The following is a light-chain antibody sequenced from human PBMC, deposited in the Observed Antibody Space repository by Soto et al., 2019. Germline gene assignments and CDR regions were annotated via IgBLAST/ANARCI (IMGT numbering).Light chain of an antibody. CDR3: AAWDESLNNWV. J-gene: IGLJ3*02. CDR1: SSNIGSNV. V-gene: IGLV1-44*01. Sequence: QSVLTQPPSASGTPGQRVTISCSGSSSNIGSNVVNWYQQLPGTAPKLLIYNNDHRPSGVPDRFSGSKSATSGSLAISGLQSADEADYYCAAWDESLNNWVFGGGTKLTVL. CDR2: NND.